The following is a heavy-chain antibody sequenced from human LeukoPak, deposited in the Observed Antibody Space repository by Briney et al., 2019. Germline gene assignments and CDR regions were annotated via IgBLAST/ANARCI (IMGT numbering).Heavy chain of an antibody. D-gene: IGHD5-24*01. V-gene: IGHV4-34*01. Sequence: PSGTLSLTCAVYGGSFSGYYWSWIRQPPGKGLEWVGEINHSGSTNYNPSLKSRVTISVDTSKNQFSLKLSSVTAADTAVYYCARGRKWLQSYYFDYWGQGTLVTVSS. CDR2: INHSGST. CDR3: ARGRKWLQSYYFDY. J-gene: IGHJ4*02. CDR1: GGSFSGYY.